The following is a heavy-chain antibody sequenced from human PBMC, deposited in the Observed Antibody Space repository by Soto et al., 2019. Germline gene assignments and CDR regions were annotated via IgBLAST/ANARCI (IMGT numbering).Heavy chain of an antibody. CDR3: ARDRNDFWSGPDY. V-gene: IGHV3-33*01. CDR1: GFTFSSYG. D-gene: IGHD3-3*01. J-gene: IGHJ4*02. CDR2: IWYDGSNK. Sequence: QVQLVESGGGVVQPGRSLRLSCAASGFTFSSYGMHWVRQAPGKGLEWVAVIWYDGSNKYYADSVKGRFTISRDNSKHTLYRHMNSLRAEDTAVYYCARDRNDFWSGPDYWGQGTLVTVSS.